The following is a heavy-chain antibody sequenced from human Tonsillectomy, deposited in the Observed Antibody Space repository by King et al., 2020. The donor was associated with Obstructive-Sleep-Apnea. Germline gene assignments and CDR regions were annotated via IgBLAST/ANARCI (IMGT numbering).Heavy chain of an antibody. Sequence: QLQESSPGLVKPSQTLSLTCTVSGGSISSGDYYWSWIRQPPGKGLELIAYIHYSGSTNYNPSLKSRVTISVDMSKNQMSLKLKSLTAADTAVYYCAREGGYCGGDCHDAFDIWGQGTTVTVSS. CDR1: GGSISSGDYY. V-gene: IGHV4-31*03. D-gene: IGHD2-21*02. CDR3: AREGGYCGGDCHDAFDI. CDR2: IHYSGST. J-gene: IGHJ3*02.